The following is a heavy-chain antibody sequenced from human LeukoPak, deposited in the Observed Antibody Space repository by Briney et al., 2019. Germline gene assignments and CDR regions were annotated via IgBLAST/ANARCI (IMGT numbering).Heavy chain of an antibody. Sequence: TGGSLRLSCVASGFTFSSSWMSWVRRAPGKGLEWVANIMQDGTEEYYVDSVRGRFSISKDNAKSSLYLQMNSLRAEDTAVYYCARDPCHGALDYWGQGALVTVSS. CDR3: ARDPCHGALDY. CDR1: GFTFSSSW. J-gene: IGHJ4*02. CDR2: IMQDGTEE. D-gene: IGHD2-2*01. V-gene: IGHV3-7*03.